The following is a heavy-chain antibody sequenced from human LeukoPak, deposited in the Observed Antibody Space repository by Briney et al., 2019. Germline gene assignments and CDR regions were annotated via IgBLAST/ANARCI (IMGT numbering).Heavy chain of an antibody. CDR3: ARGSSGWTP. J-gene: IGHJ5*02. CDR1: GFTFDDYG. CDR2: INWNGGST. V-gene: IGHV3-20*04. D-gene: IGHD6-25*01. Sequence: SGGPLRLSCAALGFTFDDYGMSGFRQAPGRGLEWVSGINWNGGSTGYADSVKGRFTISRDNAKNSLYLQMNSLRAEDTALHYCARGSSGWTPWGQGTLVTVSS.